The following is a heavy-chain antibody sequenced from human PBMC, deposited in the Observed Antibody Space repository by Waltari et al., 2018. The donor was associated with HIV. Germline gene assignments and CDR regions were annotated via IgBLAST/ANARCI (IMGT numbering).Heavy chain of an antibody. CDR3: AREMGISLTRGLISGFDY. CDR2: IIPAFGTP. CDR1: GGTFSSFA. J-gene: IGHJ4*02. V-gene: IGHV1-69*01. D-gene: IGHD3-10*01. Sequence: QVQLVQSGAEVKEPGSSVNVSCKASGGTFSSFAINWVRQAPGQGLEWMGGIIPAFGTPHYSLKFWDRVTISVDESTNTAYMEMTSLTYEDTAVYFCAREMGISLTRGLISGFDYWGQGTPLTVSA.